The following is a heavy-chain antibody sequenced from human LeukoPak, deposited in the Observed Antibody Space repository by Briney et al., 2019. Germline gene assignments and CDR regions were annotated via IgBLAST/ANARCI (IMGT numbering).Heavy chain of an antibody. V-gene: IGHV4-4*02. CDR1: GGSISSSNW. CDR3: ARRTRRIAAAGTLGAFDI. CDR2: IYHSGST. Sequence: PSGTLSLTCAVSGGSISSSNWWSWVRQPPGKGLEWIGEIYHSGSTNYNPSLKSRVTISVDKSKNQFSLKLSSVTAADTAVYYCARRTRRIAAAGTLGAFDIWGQGTMVTVSS. D-gene: IGHD6-13*01. J-gene: IGHJ3*02.